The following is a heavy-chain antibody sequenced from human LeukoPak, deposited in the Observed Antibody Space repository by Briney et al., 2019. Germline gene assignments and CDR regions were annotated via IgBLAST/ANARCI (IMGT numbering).Heavy chain of an antibody. J-gene: IGHJ4*02. CDR1: GFTFSSYS. CDR3: ARRRWNDY. Sequence: KPGGSLRLSCAASGFTFSSYSMNWVRQAPGKGLEWVSSISSSSSYIYYADSLKGRFTISRDNAKNSLYLQMNSLRADDTAVYCCARRRWNDYWGQGTLVTVSS. CDR2: ISSSSSYI. D-gene: IGHD4-23*01. V-gene: IGHV3-21*01.